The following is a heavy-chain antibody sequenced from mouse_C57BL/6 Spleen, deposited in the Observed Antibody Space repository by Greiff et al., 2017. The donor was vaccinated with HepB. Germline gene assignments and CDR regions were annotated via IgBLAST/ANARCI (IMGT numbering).Heavy chain of an antibody. CDR2: ISYDGSN. D-gene: IGHD2-12*01. Sequence: VQLKESGPGLVKPSQSLSLTCSVTGYSITSGYYWNWIRQFPGNKLEWMGYISYDGSNNYNPSLKNRISITRDTSKNQFFLKLNSVTTEDTATYYCARDYDSSYWGQGTLVTVSA. V-gene: IGHV3-6*01. CDR1: GYSITSGYY. CDR3: ARDYDSSY. J-gene: IGHJ3*01.